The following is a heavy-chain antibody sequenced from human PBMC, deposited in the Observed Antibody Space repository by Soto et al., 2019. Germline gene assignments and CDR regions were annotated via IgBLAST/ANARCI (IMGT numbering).Heavy chain of an antibody. CDR3: ARDLPYSGSYYSGYFQH. V-gene: IGHV1-18*01. D-gene: IGHD1-26*01. Sequence: ASVKVSCKASGYTFTSYGISWVRQAPGEGLEWMGWISAYNGNTNYAQKLQGRVTMTTDTSTSTAYMELRSLRSDDTAVYYCARDLPYSGSYYSGYFQHWGQGTLVTVSS. CDR1: GYTFTSYG. CDR2: ISAYNGNT. J-gene: IGHJ1*01.